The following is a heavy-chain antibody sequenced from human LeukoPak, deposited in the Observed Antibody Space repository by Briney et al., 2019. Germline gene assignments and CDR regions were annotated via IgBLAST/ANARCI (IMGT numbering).Heavy chain of an antibody. J-gene: IGHJ6*02. CDR2: IYYSGST. V-gene: IGHV4-31*03. CDR1: GGSISSGGYY. D-gene: IGHD4-11*01. Sequence: KPSETLSLTCTVSGGSISSGGYYWSWIRQHPGKGLEWIGYIYYSGSTYYNPSLKSRVTISVDTSKNQFSLKLSSVTAADTAVYYCARGLQPNYYYYGMDVWGQGTTVTVSS. CDR3: ARGLQPNYYYYGMDV.